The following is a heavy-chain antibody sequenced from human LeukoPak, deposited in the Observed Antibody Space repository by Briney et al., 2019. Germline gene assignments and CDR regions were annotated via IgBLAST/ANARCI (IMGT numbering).Heavy chain of an antibody. Sequence: SVKVSCKASGGTFSSYAISWVRQAPGQGLEWMGGIIPIFGTANHAQKFQGRVTITADESTSTAYMELSSLRSEDAAVYYCARDGINYDYVWGSYRYPTRFDPWGQGTLVTVSS. D-gene: IGHD3-16*02. J-gene: IGHJ5*02. CDR2: IIPIFGTA. CDR3: ARDGINYDYVWGSYRYPTRFDP. CDR1: GGTFSSYA. V-gene: IGHV1-69*13.